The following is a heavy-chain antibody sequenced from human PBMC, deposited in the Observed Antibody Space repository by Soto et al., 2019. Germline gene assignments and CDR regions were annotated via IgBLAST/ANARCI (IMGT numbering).Heavy chain of an antibody. V-gene: IGHV1-18*01. D-gene: IGHD6-13*01. J-gene: IGHJ4*02. CDR3: ARDEESIAAAGTFDY. CDR2: ISAYNGNT. Sequence: ASVKVSCKASGYTFTSYGISWVRQAPGQGLEWMGWISAYNGNTNYAQKLQGRVTMTTDTSTSTVYMELRSLRSDDTAVYYCARDEESIAAAGTFDYWGQGTLVTVSS. CDR1: GYTFTSYG.